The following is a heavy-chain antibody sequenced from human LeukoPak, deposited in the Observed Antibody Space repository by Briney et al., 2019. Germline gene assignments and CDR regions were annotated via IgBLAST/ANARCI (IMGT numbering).Heavy chain of an antibody. CDR2: ISAYEGNT. CDR1: GYTFTRYG. J-gene: IGHJ4*02. Sequence: ASVKVSCKTSGYTFTRYGISWARQAPGQGLEWMGWISAYEGNTKYAQKVQGRVSMTTDTSTSTAYMELRSLRSDDTAVYYCARDNAIIPAEIADYWGQGTQVTVSS. CDR3: ARDNAIIPAEIADY. D-gene: IGHD2-2*01. V-gene: IGHV1-18*01.